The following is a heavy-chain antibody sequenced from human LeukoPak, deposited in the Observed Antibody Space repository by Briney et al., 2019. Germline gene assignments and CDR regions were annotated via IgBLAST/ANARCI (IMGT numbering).Heavy chain of an antibody. J-gene: IGHJ4*02. CDR3: ARNSHPRRALGFDY. D-gene: IGHD7-27*01. Sequence: SETLSLTCAVYGGSFSGYYWGWIRQPPGEGLEWIGEINHSGSTNYNPSLKSRFTISVDTSKNQFSRKLSSVTPADPAGYYLARNSHPRRALGFDYWGPGTLVTVSS. V-gene: IGHV4-34*01. CDR2: INHSGST. CDR1: GGSFSGYY.